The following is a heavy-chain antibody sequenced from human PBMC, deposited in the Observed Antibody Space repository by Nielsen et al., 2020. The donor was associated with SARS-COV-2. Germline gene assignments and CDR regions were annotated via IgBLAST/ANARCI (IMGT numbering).Heavy chain of an antibody. D-gene: IGHD2-2*01. CDR1: GFTFSSYS. V-gene: IGHV3-48*04. J-gene: IGHJ6*02. CDR3: ARRYQLPLDYYYGMDV. CDR2: ISSSGSTI. Sequence: GGSLRLSCAASGFTFSSYSMNWVRQAPGKGLEWVSYISSSGSTIYYADSVKGRFTISRDNAKNSLYLQMNSLRAEDTAVYYCARRYQLPLDYYYGMDVWGQGTTVTVSS.